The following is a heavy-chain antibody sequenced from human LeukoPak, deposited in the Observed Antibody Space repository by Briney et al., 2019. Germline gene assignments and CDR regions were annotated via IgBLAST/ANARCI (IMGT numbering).Heavy chain of an antibody. V-gene: IGHV1-2*02. CDR3: AKDRETFGWGDSPTPPFDY. D-gene: IGHD3-16*01. Sequence: ASVKVSCKASGYTFTGYYMHWVRQAPGQGLEWMGWINPNSGGTNYAQKFQGRVTMTRDTSISTAYMELSRLRSDDTAVYYCAKDRETFGWGDSPTPPFDYGAKGTLVTFP. J-gene: IGHJ4*02. CDR1: GYTFTGYY. CDR2: INPNSGGT.